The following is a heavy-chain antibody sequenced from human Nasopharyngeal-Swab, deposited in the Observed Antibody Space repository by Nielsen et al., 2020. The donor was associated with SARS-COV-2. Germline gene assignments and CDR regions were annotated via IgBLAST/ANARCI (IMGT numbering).Heavy chain of an antibody. V-gene: IGHV3-23*01. J-gene: IGHJ3*02. Sequence: QPPGKGLVWVSAISGSGGSTYYGDSVKGRFTISRDNSKNTLYLQMNSLRAEDTAVYYCAKDSIRYYYDASGAFDIWGQGTMVTVSS. D-gene: IGHD3-22*01. CDR2: ISGSGGST. CDR3: AKDSIRYYYDASGAFDI.